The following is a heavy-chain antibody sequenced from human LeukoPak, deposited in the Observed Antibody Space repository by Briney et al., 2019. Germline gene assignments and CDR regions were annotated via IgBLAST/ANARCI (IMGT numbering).Heavy chain of an antibody. D-gene: IGHD5/OR15-5a*01. J-gene: IGHJ4*02. Sequence: ASVKVSCKASGYTFTGYYMHWVRQAPGQGLEWMGWINPNSGGTNYAQKFQGRVTMTTDTSTSTAYMELRSLRSDDTAVYYCARGGLPIVWYYFDFWGQGTLVTVSS. CDR2: INPNSGGT. CDR1: GYTFTGYY. V-gene: IGHV1-2*02. CDR3: ARGGLPIVWYYFDF.